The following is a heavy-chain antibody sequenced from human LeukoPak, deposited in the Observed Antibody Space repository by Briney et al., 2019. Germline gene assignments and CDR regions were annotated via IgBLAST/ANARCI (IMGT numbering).Heavy chain of an antibody. Sequence: PGGSLRLSCAASGFTVSSNYMSWVRQAPGKGLEWVSVIYSGGSTYYADSVKGRFTISRDNSKNTLYLQMNSLRAEDTAVYYCARDSIGDSSGYPSEYYFDYWGQGTLVTVSS. D-gene: IGHD3-22*01. CDR3: ARDSIGDSSGYPSEYYFDY. CDR2: IYSGGST. J-gene: IGHJ4*02. V-gene: IGHV3-66*01. CDR1: GFTVSSNY.